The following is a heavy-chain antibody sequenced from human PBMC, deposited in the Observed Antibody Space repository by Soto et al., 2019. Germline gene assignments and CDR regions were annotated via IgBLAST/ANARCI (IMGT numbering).Heavy chain of an antibody. CDR1: GYSFTSHY. J-gene: IGHJ5*02. V-gene: IGHV1-46*03. CDR2: INPGGTTT. CDR3: AREQSWQELVWWFDP. D-gene: IGHD6-13*01. Sequence: QVQLVQSGAEVKKPGASVKVSCKASGYSFTSHYMHWVRQAPGQGLEWMGTINPGGTTTSYAQKFQGRVTMTRDTSTSTVYMELSSLTSEDTAVYYCAREQSWQELVWWFDPWGQGTLVTVSS.